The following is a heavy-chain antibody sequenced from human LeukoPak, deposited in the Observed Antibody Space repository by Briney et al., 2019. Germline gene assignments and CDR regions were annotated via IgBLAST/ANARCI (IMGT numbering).Heavy chain of an antibody. D-gene: IGHD5-24*01. V-gene: IGHV3-48*01. J-gene: IGHJ5*02. CDR2: ISSRSSTI. CDR3: ARGGNAYNSGVDR. CDR1: GFTFSSYS. Sequence: GGSLRLSCAASGFTFSSYSMNWVRQAPGKGLEWLAYISSRSSTIFYADSVQGRFTISRDSARNSLYLQMSSLRAEDTAVYYCARGGNAYNSGVDRWGQGTLVTVSS.